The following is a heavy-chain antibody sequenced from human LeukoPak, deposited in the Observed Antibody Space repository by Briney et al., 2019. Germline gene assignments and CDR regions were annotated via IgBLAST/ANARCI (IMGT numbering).Heavy chain of an antibody. CDR1: GGSITGYY. V-gene: IGHV4-34*01. J-gene: IGHJ5*02. CDR2: IHYTGAT. CDR3: ARSIAAAGTNWFDP. Sequence: SETLSLTCAVYGGSITGYYWSWIRQPPGKGLEWVGEIHYTGATSYNPSLKSRATISIDTSKNQVSLKLSSVTAADTAVYYCARSIAAAGTNWFDPWGQGTLVTVSS. D-gene: IGHD6-13*01.